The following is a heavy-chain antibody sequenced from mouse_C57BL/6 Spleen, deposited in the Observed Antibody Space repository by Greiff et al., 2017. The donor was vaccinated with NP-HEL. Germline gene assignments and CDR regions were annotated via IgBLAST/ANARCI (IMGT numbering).Heavy chain of an antibody. CDR2: IRLKSDNYAT. Sequence: EVKVEESGGGLVQPGGSMKLSCVASGFTFSNYWMNWVRQSPEKGLEWVAQIRLKSDNYATHYAESVKGRFTISRDDSKSSVYLQMNNLRAEDTGIYYCTGDDYDEGYWYFDVWGTGTTVTVSS. CDR3: TGDDYDEGYWYFDV. J-gene: IGHJ1*03. D-gene: IGHD2-4*01. CDR1: GFTFSNYW. V-gene: IGHV6-3*01.